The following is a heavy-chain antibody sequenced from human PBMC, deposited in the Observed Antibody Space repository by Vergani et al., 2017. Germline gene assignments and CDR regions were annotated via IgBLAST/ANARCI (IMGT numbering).Heavy chain of an antibody. CDR2: ISWNSGSI. J-gene: IGHJ5*02. D-gene: IGHD2-2*02. CDR1: GFTFDDYA. CDR3: ARGGVVVPAAIVEYNWFDP. Sequence: EVQLVESGGGLVQPGRSLRLSCAASGFTFDDYAMHWVRQAPGKGLEWVSGISWNSGSIGYADSVKGRFTISRDNAKNSLYLQMNSLRAEDTAVYYCARGGVVVPAAIVEYNWFDPWGQGTLVTVSS. V-gene: IGHV3-9*01.